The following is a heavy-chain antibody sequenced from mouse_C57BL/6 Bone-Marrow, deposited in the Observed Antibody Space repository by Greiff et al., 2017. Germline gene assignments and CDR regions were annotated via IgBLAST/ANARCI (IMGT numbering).Heavy chain of an antibody. J-gene: IGHJ3*01. CDR1: GYTFTRYW. V-gene: IGHV1-50*01. CDR3: AIPYYYGFAY. CDR2: IDPSDSYT. D-gene: IGHD1-1*01. Sequence: QVQLQQPGAELVKPGASVKLSCKASGYTFTRYWMQWVKQRPGQGLEWIGEIDPSDSYTNYNQKFKGKATLTVDTSSSTAYMQLSSLTSEDSAVYYCAIPYYYGFAYWGQGTLVTVSA.